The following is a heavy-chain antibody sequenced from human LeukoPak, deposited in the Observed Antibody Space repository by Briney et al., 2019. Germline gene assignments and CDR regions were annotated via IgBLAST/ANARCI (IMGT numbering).Heavy chain of an antibody. CDR2: IRYDGSEK. V-gene: IGHV3-7*01. CDR3: ARRDGYNTFYFEY. D-gene: IGHD5-24*01. CDR1: GFTFNNYW. Sequence: PGGSLRLSCEASGFTFNNYWMSWVRQAPGKGLEWVANIRYDGSEKYYVDSVKGRFTISRDNAKNSLHLQMNSLRAEDTAVYYCARRDGYNTFYFEYWGQGTLVTVSS. J-gene: IGHJ4*02.